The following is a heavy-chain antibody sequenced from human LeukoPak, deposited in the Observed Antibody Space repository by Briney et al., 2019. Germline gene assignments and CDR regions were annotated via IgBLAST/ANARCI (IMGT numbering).Heavy chain of an antibody. Sequence: GRSLRLSCAASGFTFSSYAMHWVRQAPGKGLEWISYISKSDGTTYYADTVKGRFTISRDSAKNSLYLQMNSLRPEDTAVYYCARERQNKDFWSGGDYWGQGTLVTVSS. J-gene: IGHJ4*02. CDR3: ARERQNKDFWSGGDY. D-gene: IGHD3-3*01. V-gene: IGHV3-48*04. CDR1: GFTFSSYA. CDR2: ISKSDGTT.